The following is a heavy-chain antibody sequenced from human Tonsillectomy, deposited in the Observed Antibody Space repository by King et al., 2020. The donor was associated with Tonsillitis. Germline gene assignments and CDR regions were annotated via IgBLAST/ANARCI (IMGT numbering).Heavy chain of an antibody. CDR2: ISYDGSKK. CDR3: AKLPNVLRFLEWLPQDAFDI. CDR1: GFTFSSYG. J-gene: IGHJ3*02. V-gene: IGHV3-30*18. D-gene: IGHD3-3*01. Sequence: VQLVESGGGVVQPGRSLRLSCAASGFTFSSYGRHWVRQAPGKGREWVAVISYDGSKKNYADSVKGRFTISRDNSKNTLYLQMNSLRAEDTAVYYCAKLPNVLRFLEWLPQDAFDIWGQGTMVTVSS.